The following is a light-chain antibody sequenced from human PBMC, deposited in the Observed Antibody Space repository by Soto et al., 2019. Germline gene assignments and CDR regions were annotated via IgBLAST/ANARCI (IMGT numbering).Light chain of an antibody. J-gene: IGKJ4*01. V-gene: IGKV1D-12*01. Sequence: DIQMTQSPSSVSASVVDIVNITCRASQGISSWLAWYQQTPGKAPKLLIYAASSLQSGVPSRFSATVSGTEFSLTITSLQPEDFATYYCQQSFSTPLTFGGGTKVDIK. CDR3: QQSFSTPLT. CDR2: AAS. CDR1: QGISSW.